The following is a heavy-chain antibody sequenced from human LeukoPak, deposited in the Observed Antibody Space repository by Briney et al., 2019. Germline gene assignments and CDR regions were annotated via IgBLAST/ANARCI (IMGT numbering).Heavy chain of an antibody. J-gene: IGHJ4*02. V-gene: IGHV4-39*01. D-gene: IGHD1-26*01. CDR3: AKSGGYGLIDK. CDR2: IYYTGNT. CDR1: GASLSISPYY. Sequence: PSETLSLTCSVSGASLSISPYYWGWIRKPPGKGLEWIGNIYYTGNTYYNVSLNSRVTISIDTSKNLFSLRLNAMTAADTAVYYCAKSGGYGLIDKWGQGTLVTVSS.